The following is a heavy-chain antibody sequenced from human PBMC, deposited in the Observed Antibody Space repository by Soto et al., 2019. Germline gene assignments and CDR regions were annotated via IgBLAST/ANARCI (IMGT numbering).Heavy chain of an antibody. J-gene: IGHJ6*02. D-gene: IGHD2-8*02. Sequence: QVQLVESGGGVVQPGRSLRLSCAASGFNFSSYAMHWVRQAPGKGLEWVAVISYDGSNKYYADSVKGRFTIARDNSKNTLYLQMNSLRAKDTAVYYCASDPVLYYYYYGMDVWGQGTTVTVSS. CDR3: ASDPVLYYYYYGMDV. V-gene: IGHV3-30-3*01. CDR1: GFNFSSYA. CDR2: ISYDGSNK.